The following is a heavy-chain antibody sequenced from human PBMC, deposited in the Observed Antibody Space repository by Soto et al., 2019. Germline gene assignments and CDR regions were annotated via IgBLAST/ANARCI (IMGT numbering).Heavy chain of an antibody. D-gene: IGHD1-26*01. V-gene: IGHV3-30*03. CDR2: ISYDGSNK. CDR1: GFTFSSYG. J-gene: IGHJ4*02. CDR3: VRRGWELLVADY. Sequence: QVQLVESGGGVVQPGRSLRLSCAASGFTFSSYGMHWVRQAPGKGLEWVAVISYDGSNKYYADSVKGRFTISRDNSKNTLDLQMNSLRAEDTAVYYCVRRGWELLVADYWGQGTLVTVCS.